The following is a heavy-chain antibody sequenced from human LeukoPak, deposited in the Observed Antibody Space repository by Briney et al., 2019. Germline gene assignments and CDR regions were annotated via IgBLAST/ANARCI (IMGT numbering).Heavy chain of an antibody. D-gene: IGHD3-3*01. V-gene: IGHV4-59*12. CDR3: AREGDYDFWSGLTWVGWFDP. J-gene: IGHJ5*02. CDR2: IYYSGST. Sequence: SETLSLTCTVSGGSIGSYYWSWIRQPPGKGLEWIGYIYYSGSTYYNPSLKSRVTISVDTSKNQFSLKLSSVTAADTAVYYCAREGDYDFWSGLTWVGWFDPWGQGTLVTVSS. CDR1: GGSIGSYY.